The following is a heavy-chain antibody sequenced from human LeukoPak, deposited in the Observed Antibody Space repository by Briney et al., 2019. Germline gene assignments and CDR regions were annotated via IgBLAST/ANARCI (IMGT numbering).Heavy chain of an antibody. CDR2: ISFIVNTK. D-gene: IGHD6-19*01. V-gene: IGHV3-48*04. J-gene: IGHJ4*02. CDR3: ARGAYSSGWAYFDH. Sequence: PGGSLRLSCAASGFTFSDYSMNWVRQAPGKGLEWVSYISFIVNTKYYGDSVKGRFTISRDNAKNSLYLHMDSLRAEDTAVYYCARGAYSSGWAYFDHWGQGTLVTVSS. CDR1: GFTFSDYS.